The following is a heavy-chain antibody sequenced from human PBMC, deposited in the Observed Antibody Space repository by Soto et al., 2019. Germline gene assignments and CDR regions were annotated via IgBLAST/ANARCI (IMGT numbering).Heavy chain of an antibody. J-gene: IGHJ6*02. V-gene: IGHV1-18*01. D-gene: IGHD3-16*01. Sequence: QVQLEQSGDEVKKPGASVKVSCKASGYIFVNYGIAWVRQAPGQGLEWLGWISPYTGNTYYATKVQGRLTLTTDTSTSAAFRDRGSLTSADTAVYYFAMVDLYVTPTPQDVWGQGTTVTVSS. CDR2: ISPYTGNT. CDR1: GYIFVNYG. CDR3: AMVDLYVTPTPQDV.